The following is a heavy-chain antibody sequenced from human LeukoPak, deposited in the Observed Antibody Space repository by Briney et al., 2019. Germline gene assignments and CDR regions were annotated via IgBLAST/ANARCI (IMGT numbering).Heavy chain of an antibody. V-gene: IGHV4-59*08. CDR2: ISYSGST. D-gene: IGHD3-10*01. Sequence: SETLSLTCTVSGGSISTYYWTWIRQPPGKGLEWIGSISYSGSTNNSPSLEGRVTMSVDTSKNQFSLQLSSVTAADTAVYFRARQESSYGSGSYFDYWGQGFLVTVSS. CDR3: ARQESSYGSGSYFDY. CDR1: GGSISTYY. J-gene: IGHJ4*02.